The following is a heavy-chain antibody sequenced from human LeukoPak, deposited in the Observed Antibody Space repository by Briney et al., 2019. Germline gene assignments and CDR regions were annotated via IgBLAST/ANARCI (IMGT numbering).Heavy chain of an antibody. V-gene: IGHV3-9*01. Sequence: QAGGSLRLSCAASGFTFDDYAMHWVRHAPGKGLEGVSGISWNSGNLDYADSVKGRFTISRDNAKNSLYLQMNSLRAEDTALYYCAKDTIGVPHWYFDLWGRGTLVTVSS. CDR1: GFTFDDYA. J-gene: IGHJ2*01. CDR2: ISWNSGNL. D-gene: IGHD3-3*01. CDR3: AKDTIGVPHWYFDL.